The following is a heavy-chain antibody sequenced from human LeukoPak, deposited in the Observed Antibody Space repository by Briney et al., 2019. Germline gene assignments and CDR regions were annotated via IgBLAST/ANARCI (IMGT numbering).Heavy chain of an antibody. J-gene: IGHJ4*02. CDR3: ARANSIWDY. V-gene: IGHV1-8*03. CDR1: GYTFTTFD. Sequence: ASVKVSCKASGYTFTTFDINWVRQATGQGLEWMGWMNPNSGHAGYAQKFQGRVTITRNTSTSTAYMELSSLRSDDTAVYYCARANSIWDYWGQGTLVTVSS. CDR2: MNPNSGHA. D-gene: IGHD3-3*01.